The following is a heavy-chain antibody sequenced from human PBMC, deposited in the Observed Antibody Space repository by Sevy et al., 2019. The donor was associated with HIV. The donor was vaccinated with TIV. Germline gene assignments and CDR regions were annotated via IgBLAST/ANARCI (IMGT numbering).Heavy chain of an antibody. V-gene: IGHV1-24*01. CDR2: FDPEDDKT. D-gene: IGHD3-22*01. Sequence: ASVKGSWKVSGSTLTKLSMHWVRQAPGKGLEWVATFDPEDDKTIYAKQFQGRVTMTEDTSTGTGYMELKSLRSEDTAVYYCATPQDYYERSGYPFDYWGQGTQVTVSS. J-gene: IGHJ4*02. CDR1: GSTLTKLS. CDR3: ATPQDYYERSGYPFDY.